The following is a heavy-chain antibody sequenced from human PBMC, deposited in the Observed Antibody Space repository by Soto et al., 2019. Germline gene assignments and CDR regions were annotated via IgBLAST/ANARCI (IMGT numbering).Heavy chain of an antibody. Sequence: QVQLVQSGAEVKKPGASVKVPCKASGYNFTDYALHWVRQAPGQGLEWIGWINPDNSNTKYSQKFQGRVTISSDTSANTAYMELRSLTSEDTAVYYCAVVFYYYGSGSDSWGQGTLVIASS. V-gene: IGHV1-3*01. D-gene: IGHD3-10*01. CDR2: INPDNSNT. CDR1: GYNFTDYA. J-gene: IGHJ5*02. CDR3: AVVFYYYGSGSDS.